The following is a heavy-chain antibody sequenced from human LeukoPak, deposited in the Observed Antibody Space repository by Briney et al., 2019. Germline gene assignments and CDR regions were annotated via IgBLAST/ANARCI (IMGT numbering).Heavy chain of an antibody. J-gene: IGHJ4*02. D-gene: IGHD3-22*01. Sequence: GGSLRLSCAASGFTFDDYTMHWVRQAPGKGLEWVSAISGGGETAYYADSVKGRFTISRDNSKNTLYLQMNSLRAEDTAVYYCPRKYDASGYFDYWGRGALVTVSS. CDR3: PRKYDASGYFDY. V-gene: IGHV3-23*01. CDR2: ISGGGETA. CDR1: GFTFDDYT.